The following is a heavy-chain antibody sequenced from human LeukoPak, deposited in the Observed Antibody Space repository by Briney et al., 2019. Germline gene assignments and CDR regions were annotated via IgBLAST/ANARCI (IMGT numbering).Heavy chain of an antibody. CDR2: ISAYNGNT. V-gene: IGHV1-18*01. Sequence: GASVKVSCKASGYTFTSYGISWVRQAPGQGLEWMGWISAYNGNTNYAQKLQGRVTMTTDTSTSTAYMELRSLRSDDTAVYYCARDQRWLVLGWFDPWGQGTLVTVSS. J-gene: IGHJ5*02. CDR3: ARDQRWLVLGWFDP. D-gene: IGHD6-19*01. CDR1: GYTFTSYG.